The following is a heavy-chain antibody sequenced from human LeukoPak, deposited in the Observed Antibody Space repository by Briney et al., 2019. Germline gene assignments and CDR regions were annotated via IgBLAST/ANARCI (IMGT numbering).Heavy chain of an antibody. V-gene: IGHV3-30*02. CDR3: AKSTPFSAAAGFFDY. CDR2: IRYDGSNK. J-gene: IGHJ4*02. D-gene: IGHD6-13*01. Sequence: GGSLRLSCAASGFTFSSYGMHWVRQAPGKGLEWVAFIRYDGSNKYYADSVKGRFTISRDNSKNTLYLQMNSLRAEDTAVYYCAKSTPFSAAAGFFDYWGQGTLVTVSS. CDR1: GFTFSSYG.